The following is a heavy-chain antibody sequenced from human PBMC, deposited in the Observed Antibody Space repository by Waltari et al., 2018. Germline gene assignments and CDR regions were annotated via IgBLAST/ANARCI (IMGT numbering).Heavy chain of an antibody. V-gene: IGHV1-69*01. Sequence: QVQLVQSGAEMKKPGSSVKVSCRASGGPFSTYVVSWVRQAPGQGLGWGGGTIPVFGPPTSAQKFQGRVTFTADESTSTVYMELSSLRSEDTAIYYCAKNGDIMLRATTFRDAFDIWGQGTMVTVSS. CDR2: TIPVFGPP. D-gene: IGHD1-26*01. J-gene: IGHJ3*02. CDR1: GGPFSTYV. CDR3: AKNGDIMLRATTFRDAFDI.